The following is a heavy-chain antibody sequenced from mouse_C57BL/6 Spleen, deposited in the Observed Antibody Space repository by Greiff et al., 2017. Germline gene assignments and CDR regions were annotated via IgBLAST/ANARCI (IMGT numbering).Heavy chain of an antibody. D-gene: IGHD1-1*01. CDR3: TRGFYYGSSWYFDY. CDR1: GYTFTDYE. CDR2: IDPETGGT. Sequence: QVQLQQSGAELVRPGASVTLSCKASGYTFTDYEMHWVKQTPVPGLEWIGAIDPETGGTAYNPKFKGKAILTADKSSSTAYMELRSLTSGDSAVYYCTRGFYYGSSWYFDYWGPGTTLTVSS. J-gene: IGHJ2*01. V-gene: IGHV1-15*01.